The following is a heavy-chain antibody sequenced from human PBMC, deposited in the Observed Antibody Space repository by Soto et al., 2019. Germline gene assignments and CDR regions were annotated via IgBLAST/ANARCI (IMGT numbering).Heavy chain of an antibody. V-gene: IGHV3-23*01. D-gene: IGHD2-15*01. CDR1: GFTFSSYA. CDR3: AKRRGAGGHFDY. CDR2: VSIGGST. J-gene: IGHJ4*02. Sequence: DVQVLESGGGLVQPAGSLRLSCAASGFTFSSYAMGWVRQGPGKGLEWVAVVSIGGSTHYADSGRGRFTISRANSKNTLSLQMNSLTAEDTAVYFCAKRRGAGGHFDYWGQGALVTVSS.